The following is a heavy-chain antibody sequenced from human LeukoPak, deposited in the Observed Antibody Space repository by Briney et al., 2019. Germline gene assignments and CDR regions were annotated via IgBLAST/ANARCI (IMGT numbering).Heavy chain of an antibody. V-gene: IGHV4-34*01. CDR3: AGYVPPLTGYSHFDY. Sequence: SETLSLTCVVNGGSFSGYYWTWIRQPPGEGLEWIGEINHSGSSNYNPSLKSRVAISVDTSKNQLSLKLTSVTAADTAVYYCAGYVPPLTGYSHFDYWGQGTLVTVSS. J-gene: IGHJ4*02. CDR1: GGSFSGYY. CDR2: INHSGSS. D-gene: IGHD3-9*01.